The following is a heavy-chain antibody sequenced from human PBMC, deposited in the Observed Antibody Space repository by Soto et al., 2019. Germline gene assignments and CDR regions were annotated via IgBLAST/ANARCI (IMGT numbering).Heavy chain of an antibody. V-gene: IGHV3-11*06. CDR1: GFTFSDYY. J-gene: IGHJ3*02. CDR2: ISSSSSYT. D-gene: IGHD2-2*01. Sequence: ESGGGLVKPGGSLRLSCAASGFTFSDYYMSWIRQAPGKGLEWVSYISSSSSYTNYADSVKGRFTISRDNAKNSLYLQMNSLRAEDTAVYYCARIDGVPAAIYAFDIWGQGTMVTVSS. CDR3: ARIDGVPAAIYAFDI.